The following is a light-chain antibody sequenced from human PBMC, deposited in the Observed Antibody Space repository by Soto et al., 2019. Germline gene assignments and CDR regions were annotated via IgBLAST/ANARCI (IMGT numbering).Light chain of an antibody. CDR3: QQYNSYSWT. CDR2: DAS. CDR1: QTITRW. J-gene: IGKJ1*01. V-gene: IGKV1-5*01. Sequence: DIQMTQSPSTLSASVGDRVTITCRASQTITRWMACYQQKPGKAPKLLIYDASTLESGVPSRFSGSRSGTEFTLTISSLQPDDFATYYCQQYNSYSWTFGHGTKVDIK.